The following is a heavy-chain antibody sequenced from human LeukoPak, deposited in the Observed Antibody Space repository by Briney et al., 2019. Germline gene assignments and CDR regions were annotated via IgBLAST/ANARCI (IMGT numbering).Heavy chain of an antibody. CDR3: ARDGCSSTSCQDYGMDV. V-gene: IGHV4-31*03. J-gene: IGHJ6*02. D-gene: IGHD2-2*01. CDR1: GGSISSGGYY. Sequence: SETLSLTCTVSGGSISSGGYYWSWIRQHPGKGLEWIGYIYYSGSTYYNPSLKSRVTISVDTSKNQFSLKLSSVTAADTAVYYCARDGCSSTSCQDYGMDVWGQGTTVTVSS. CDR2: IYYSGST.